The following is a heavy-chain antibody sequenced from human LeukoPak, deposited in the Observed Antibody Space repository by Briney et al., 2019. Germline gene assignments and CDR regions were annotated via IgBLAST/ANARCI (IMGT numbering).Heavy chain of an antibody. V-gene: IGHV3-30-3*01. CDR1: GFTFSSYA. CDR2: ISYDGSNK. J-gene: IGHJ5*02. Sequence: GGSLKLSCAASGFTFSSYAMHWVRQAPGKGLEWVAVISYDGSNKYYADSVKGRFTISRDNAKNTLYLQMNSLRAEDTAVYYCARSDWFDPWGQGTLVTVSS. CDR3: ARSDWFDP.